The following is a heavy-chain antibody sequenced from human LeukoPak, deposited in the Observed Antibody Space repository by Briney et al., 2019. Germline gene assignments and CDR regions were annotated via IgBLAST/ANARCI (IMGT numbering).Heavy chain of an antibody. Sequence: GGSLRLSCAVSGFTFDDYAMHWVRLVPGKGLEWVSGISWNSDTIGYGDSVKGRFTISRDNAKNSLFLQMNSLRAEDTAVYYCARVGIVGATGGFDYWGQGTLVTVSS. CDR2: ISWNSDTI. V-gene: IGHV3-9*01. D-gene: IGHD1-26*01. J-gene: IGHJ4*02. CDR3: ARVGIVGATGGFDY. CDR1: GFTFDDYA.